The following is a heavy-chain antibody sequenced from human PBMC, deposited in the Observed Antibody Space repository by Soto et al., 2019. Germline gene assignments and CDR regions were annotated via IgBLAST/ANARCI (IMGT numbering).Heavy chain of an antibody. Sequence: GGSLRLSCAASGFTFSSYAMHWVRQAPGKGLEWVAVISYDGSNKYYADSVKGRFTISRDNSKNTLYLQMNSLRAEDTAVYYCARERPLRLAVAGGDFDYWGQGTLVTVSS. V-gene: IGHV3-30-3*01. J-gene: IGHJ4*02. CDR1: GFTFSSYA. CDR2: ISYDGSNK. CDR3: ARERPLRLAVAGGDFDY. D-gene: IGHD6-19*01.